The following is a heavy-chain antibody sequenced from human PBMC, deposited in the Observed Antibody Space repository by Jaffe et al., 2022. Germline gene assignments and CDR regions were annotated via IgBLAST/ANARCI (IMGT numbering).Heavy chain of an antibody. D-gene: IGHD2-2*01. CDR3: AAGVPAAMLGM. J-gene: IGHJ4*02. Sequence: QVQLQESGPGLVKPSETLSLTCAVSGYSISSGYYWGWIRQPPGKGLEWIGSIYHSGSTYYNPSLKSRVTISVDTSKNQFSLKLSSVTAADTAVYYCAAGVPAAMLGMWGQGTLVTVSS. CDR1: GYSISSGYY. V-gene: IGHV4-38-2*01. CDR2: IYHSGST.